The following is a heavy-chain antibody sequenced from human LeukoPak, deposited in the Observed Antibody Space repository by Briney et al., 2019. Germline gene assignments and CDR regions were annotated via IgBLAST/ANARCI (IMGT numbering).Heavy chain of an antibody. Sequence: ASVKVSCTTSGYIFTPHHIHWMRQAPGQGLELLGWVSAANNPEYSQKFQGRVVITRDASATTSYLELNSLRSEDTAVYYCAMSVEMAPLPSFDYWGQGTLVTVSS. D-gene: IGHD5-24*01. CDR1: GYIFTPHH. J-gene: IGHJ4*02. CDR2: VSAANNP. V-gene: IGHV1-3*01. CDR3: AMSVEMAPLPSFDY.